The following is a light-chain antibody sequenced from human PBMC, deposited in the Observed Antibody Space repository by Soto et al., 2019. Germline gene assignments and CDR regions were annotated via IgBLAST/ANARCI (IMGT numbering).Light chain of an antibody. Sequence: ILLTQSPSALSFSPVDTATLSCGASQSVSKYLAWYQQKPGQAPRLLIYDASGRDSGIPVRFSGSGSGTDFTLTISSLQPEDFAVYYCQQRHNWPRTFGEGTKVDIK. CDR2: DAS. CDR1: QSVSKY. CDR3: QQRHNWPRT. J-gene: IGKJ4*01. V-gene: IGKV3-11*01.